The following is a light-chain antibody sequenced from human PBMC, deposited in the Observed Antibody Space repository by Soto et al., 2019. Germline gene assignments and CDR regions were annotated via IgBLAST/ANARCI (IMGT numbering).Light chain of an antibody. CDR1: SSDVGGYNY. CDR2: EVS. J-gene: IGLJ1*01. Sequence: QSVLTQPPSASGSPGQSVTISCTGASSDVGGYNYVSWYQQHPGKAPKLMIYEVSKRPSGVPDRFSGSKSGNTASLTVSGLQAEDEADYYCSSYEGSNKGYFSGTG. CDR3: SSYEGSNKGYF. V-gene: IGLV2-8*01.